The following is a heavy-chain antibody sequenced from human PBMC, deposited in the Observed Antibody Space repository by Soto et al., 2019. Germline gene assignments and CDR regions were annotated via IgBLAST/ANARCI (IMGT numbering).Heavy chain of an antibody. CDR3: ARHEGNGNVWSLDY. Sequence: QVQLLESGPGLVKPSETLSLTCTVSGDSIGTTHSYWAWIRQSPGKGLEWIGNIHYSGSTYYMPSLRSRVTLSVDTSKNQFSLRLTSVTAEDTAVYYCARHEGNGNVWSLDYWGQGILVTVSS. CDR1: GDSIGTTHSY. D-gene: IGHD2-8*01. J-gene: IGHJ4*02. V-gene: IGHV4-39*01. CDR2: IHYSGST.